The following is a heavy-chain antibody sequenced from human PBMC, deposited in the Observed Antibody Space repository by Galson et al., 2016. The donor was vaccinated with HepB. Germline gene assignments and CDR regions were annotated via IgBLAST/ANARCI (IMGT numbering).Heavy chain of an antibody. D-gene: IGHD6-19*01. V-gene: IGHV3-23*01. Sequence: SLRLSCAASGFTFSSYAMSWVRQAPGKGLEWVSTISGSGYNTYYADTVKGRFTISRDTSKNTPYLQMSSLRAEDTAVYYCAKSQPGYSSGWYTLPIDAFDIWGQGTMVTVSS. CDR2: ISGSGYNT. CDR1: GFTFSSYA. CDR3: AKSQPGYSSGWYTLPIDAFDI. J-gene: IGHJ3*02.